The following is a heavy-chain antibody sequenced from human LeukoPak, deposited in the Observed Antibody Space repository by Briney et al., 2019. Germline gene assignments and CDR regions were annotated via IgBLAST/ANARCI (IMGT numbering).Heavy chain of an antibody. CDR1: GGSFSGYY. V-gene: IGHV4-34*01. CDR2: INHSGST. J-gene: IGHJ6*03. Sequence: PSETLSLTCAVYGGSFSGYYWSWIRQPPGKGLEWIGEINHSGSTNYNPSLKSRVTISVGTSKNQFSLKLSSVTAADTAVYYCARGRGLRYYYYMDVWGKGTTVTVSS. CDR3: ARGRGLRYYYYMDV.